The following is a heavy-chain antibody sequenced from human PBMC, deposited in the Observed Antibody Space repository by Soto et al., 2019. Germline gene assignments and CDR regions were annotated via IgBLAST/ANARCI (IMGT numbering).Heavy chain of an antibody. CDR1: GFTFSSFA. CDR3: AKEGIAAAVRWFDP. Sequence: LRLSCAASGFTFSSFALSWVRQAPGKGLEWVSAISGSGGSTYYADSVKGRFTISRDNSKNTLYLQMNSLRAEDTAVYYCAKEGIAAAVRWFDPWGQGTLVTVSS. V-gene: IGHV3-23*01. CDR2: ISGSGGST. D-gene: IGHD6-13*01. J-gene: IGHJ5*02.